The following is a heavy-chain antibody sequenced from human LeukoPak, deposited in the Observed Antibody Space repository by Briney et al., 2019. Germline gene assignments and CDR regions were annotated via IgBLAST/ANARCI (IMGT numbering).Heavy chain of an antibody. J-gene: IGHJ4*02. D-gene: IGHD6-13*01. Sequence: GGSLRLSCAASGFTFSSYAMSWVRQAPGKGLEWVSSISSSSSYIYYADSVKGRFTISRDNAKNSLFLQMNSLRAEDTALYYCARGSGWYSYYFDYWGQGTLVTVSS. V-gene: IGHV3-21*04. CDR1: GFTFSSYA. CDR2: ISSSSSYI. CDR3: ARGSGWYSYYFDY.